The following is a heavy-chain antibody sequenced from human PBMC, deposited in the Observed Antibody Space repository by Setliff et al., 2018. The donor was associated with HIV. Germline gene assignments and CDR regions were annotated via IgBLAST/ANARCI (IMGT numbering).Heavy chain of an antibody. J-gene: IGHJ4*02. CDR1: GFTFSSYW. CDR2: MNTDGTST. Sequence: PGGSLRLSWAASGFTFSSYWMHWVRQAPGKGLVRVFGMNTDGTSTRYADSVKGRFTISRDNSKNTLYLQMNHLRPEDTALYYCAKDRLLDGSSCYYLDYWGQGTLVTVSS. CDR3: AKDRLLDGSSCYYLDY. V-gene: IGHV3-74*01. D-gene: IGHD6-13*01.